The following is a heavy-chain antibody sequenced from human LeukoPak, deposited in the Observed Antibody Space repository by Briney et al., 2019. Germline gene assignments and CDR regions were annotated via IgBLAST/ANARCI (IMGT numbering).Heavy chain of an antibody. J-gene: IGHJ3*02. Sequence: PGRSLRLSCAASGFTFSSYGMHWVRQAPGKGLEWVAVISYDGSNKYYADSVKGRFTISRDNSKNTLYLQMNSPRAEDTAVYYCAKEKRRAFDIWGQGTMVTVSS. V-gene: IGHV3-30*18. CDR1: GFTFSSYG. CDR2: ISYDGSNK. CDR3: AKEKRRAFDI.